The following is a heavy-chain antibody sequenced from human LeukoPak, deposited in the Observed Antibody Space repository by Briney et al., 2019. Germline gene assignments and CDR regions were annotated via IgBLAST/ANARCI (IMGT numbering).Heavy chain of an antibody. D-gene: IGHD3/OR15-3a*01. J-gene: IGHJ3*02. CDR1: GFTFSSYE. Sequence: PGGSLRLSCAASGFTFSSYEMNWVRQAPGKGLEWVSYISSSGSTIYYADSVKGRFTISRDNAKNSLYLQMNSLRAEDTAVYYCAREPWTAAAFDIWGQGTMVTVSS. V-gene: IGHV3-48*03. CDR2: ISSSGSTI. CDR3: AREPWTAAAFDI.